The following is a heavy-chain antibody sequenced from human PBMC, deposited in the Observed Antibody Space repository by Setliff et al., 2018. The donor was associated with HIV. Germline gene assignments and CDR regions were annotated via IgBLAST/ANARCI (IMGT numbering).Heavy chain of an antibody. Sequence: PSETLSLTCAVYGGSFSGYSWSWIRQPPGKGLEWIGEIQHSGRINYNPSLRSRVTTSVDTSKNQFSLRLRSVTAADTAVYYCASVSCSSWYSIPRYYYYAMDVWGNGTTVTVS. V-gene: IGHV4-34*01. CDR1: GGSFSGYS. D-gene: IGHD6-13*01. J-gene: IGHJ6*03. CDR2: IQHSGRI. CDR3: ASVSCSSWYSIPRYYYYAMDV.